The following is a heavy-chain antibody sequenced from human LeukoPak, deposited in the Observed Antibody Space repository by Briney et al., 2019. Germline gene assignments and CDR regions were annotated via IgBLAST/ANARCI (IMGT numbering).Heavy chain of an antibody. D-gene: IGHD1-7*01. V-gene: IGHV3-23*01. CDR2: ISGSGGST. Sequence: GGSLRLSCAASGFTFSSYAMNWVRQAPRKGLEWVSAISGSGGSTYYADSVKGRFTISRDNSRNTLYLQMNSLRAEDTALYYCAKASGTTLTYGDYWGQGTLVTVSS. CDR3: AKASGTTLTYGDY. J-gene: IGHJ4*02. CDR1: GFTFSSYA.